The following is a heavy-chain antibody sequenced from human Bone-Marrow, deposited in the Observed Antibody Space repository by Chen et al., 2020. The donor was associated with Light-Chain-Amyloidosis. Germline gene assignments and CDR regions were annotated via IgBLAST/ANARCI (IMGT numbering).Heavy chain of an antibody. D-gene: IGHD3-10*01. J-gene: IGHJ6*02. CDR2: ISWNSGVK. CDR1: GFTFDDCA. Sequence: EEHLVESGGGLVQPGRSLRLSCEASGFTFDDCAMHWVRQAPGKGLEWVSGISWNSGVKGYVDSVRGRFTISRDGVKNSLYLQMNSLRPEDTALYYCAKDKGGSMGFGMDVWGQGTTVIVSS. V-gene: IGHV3-9*01. CDR3: AKDKGGSMGFGMDV.